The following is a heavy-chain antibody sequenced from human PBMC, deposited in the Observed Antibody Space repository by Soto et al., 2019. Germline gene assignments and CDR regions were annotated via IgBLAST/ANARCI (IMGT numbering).Heavy chain of an antibody. D-gene: IGHD6-13*01. J-gene: IGHJ4*02. V-gene: IGHV2-70*04. CDR3: ARDSSSSSWYYFDY. CDR1: GFSLSTSGMR. CDR2: IDWDDDK. Sequence: SGPTLVKPTQTLTLTCTFSGFSLSTSGMRVSWIRQPPGKALEWLARIDWDDDKFYSTSLKTRLTISKDTSKNQVVLTMTNMDPVDTATYYCARDSSSSSWYYFDYWGQGTLVTVSS.